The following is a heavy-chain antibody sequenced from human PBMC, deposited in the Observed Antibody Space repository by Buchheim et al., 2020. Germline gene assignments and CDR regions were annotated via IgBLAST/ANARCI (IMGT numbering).Heavy chain of an antibody. V-gene: IGHV1-46*01. CDR1: GYTFTSYY. CDR2: INPSGGST. D-gene: IGHD6-13*01. CDR3: ARRGAGYSSSWYVGYYYYGMDV. Sequence: QVQLVQSGAEVKKPGASVKVSCKASGYTFTSYYMHWVRQAPGQGLEWMGIINPSGGSTSYAQKFQGRVTMTRDTSTSTVYMELSSLRSEDTAVYYCARRGAGYSSSWYVGYYYYGMDVWGQGTT. J-gene: IGHJ6*02.